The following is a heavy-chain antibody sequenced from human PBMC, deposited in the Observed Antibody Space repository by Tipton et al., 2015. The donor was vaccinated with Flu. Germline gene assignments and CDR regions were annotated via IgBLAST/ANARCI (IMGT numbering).Heavy chain of an antibody. CDR2: MNSDGSST. D-gene: IGHD1-14*01. Sequence: GSLRLSCAASGFPFSNYWMHWVRQAPGKGLVWVSRMNSDGSSTSNADSVKGRFTISRDNAKNTLYLQMNSLRAEDTAVYYCARVMVLSNRYFDSWGKGALVTVSS. J-gene: IGHJ4*02. V-gene: IGHV3-74*01. CDR1: GFPFSNYW. CDR3: ARVMVLSNRYFDS.